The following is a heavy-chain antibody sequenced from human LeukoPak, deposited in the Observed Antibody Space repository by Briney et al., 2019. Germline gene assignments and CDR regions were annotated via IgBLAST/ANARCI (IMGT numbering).Heavy chain of an antibody. CDR3: AHRRYCSSTSCRVLDP. Sequence: TLSLTCTVSGYSISSGYYWGWIRQPPGKALEWLALIYWNDDKRYSLSLKSRLTITKDTSKNQVVLTMTNMDPVDTATYYCAHRRYCSSTSCRVLDPWGQGTLVTVSS. CDR2: IYWNDDK. D-gene: IGHD2-2*01. V-gene: IGHV2-5*01. J-gene: IGHJ5*02. CDR1: GYSISSGYYW.